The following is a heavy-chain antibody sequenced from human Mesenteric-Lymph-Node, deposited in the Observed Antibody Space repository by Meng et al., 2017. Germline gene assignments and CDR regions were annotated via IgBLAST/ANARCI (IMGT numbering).Heavy chain of an antibody. CDR3: ARNVPGTSAYYD. V-gene: IGHV4-30-4*01. CDR1: GGSIRSGDYY. D-gene: IGHD3-22*01. J-gene: IGHJ4*02. CDR2: IYYSGST. Sequence: QVQLLEAGPVLVKPSGTLSLTSAVSGGSIRSGDYYWSWIRQPPGKGLEWIGYIYYSGSTYYNPSLKSRVTISVDTSKNQFSLNLNSVTAVDTAVYYCARNVPGTSAYYDWGQGTLVTVSS.